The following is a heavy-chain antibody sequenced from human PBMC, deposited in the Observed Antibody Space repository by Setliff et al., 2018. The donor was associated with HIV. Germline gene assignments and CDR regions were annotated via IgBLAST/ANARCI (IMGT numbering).Heavy chain of an antibody. Sequence: KPSETLSLTCFVSGVSISDHYWGWIRQPPGKGLEWIGYIYTSGSTNYNPSLKSRVTISVDTSKNQFSLKLRSVTAADTAVYYCEVAGQWGQGTLVTVS. CDR3: EVAGQ. J-gene: IGHJ4*02. D-gene: IGHD6-19*01. V-gene: IGHV4-4*09. CDR2: IYTSGST. CDR1: GVSISDHY.